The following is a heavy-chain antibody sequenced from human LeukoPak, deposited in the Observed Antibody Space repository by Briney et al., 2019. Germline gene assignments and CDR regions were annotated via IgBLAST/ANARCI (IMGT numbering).Heavy chain of an antibody. CDR1: GGSISSYY. CDR2: IYYSGST. Sequence: SETLSLTCTVSGGSISSYYWIWIRQPPGKGLEWIGYIYYSGSTNYNPSLKSRVTISVDTSKNQFSLELSSVTAADTAVYYCARDTSGWYSKYYYYMDVWGKGTTVTVSS. V-gene: IGHV4-59*01. J-gene: IGHJ6*03. D-gene: IGHD6-19*01. CDR3: ARDTSGWYSKYYYYMDV.